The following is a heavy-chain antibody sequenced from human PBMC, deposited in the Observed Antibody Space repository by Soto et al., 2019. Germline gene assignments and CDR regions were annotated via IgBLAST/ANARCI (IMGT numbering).Heavy chain of an antibody. V-gene: IGHV3-13*04. CDR1: GFTVDSYS. CDR3: AKDVLRFLEWLAFYGMDV. CDR2: IGTAGDT. J-gene: IGHJ6*02. Sequence: WGSLRLSCAAAGFTVDSYSINWVRQAPGKGLEWVSAIGTAGDTYYPGSVKGRFTISRENAKNSLYLQMNSLRAEDTAVYYCAKDVLRFLEWLAFYGMDVWGQGTTVTVSS. D-gene: IGHD3-3*01.